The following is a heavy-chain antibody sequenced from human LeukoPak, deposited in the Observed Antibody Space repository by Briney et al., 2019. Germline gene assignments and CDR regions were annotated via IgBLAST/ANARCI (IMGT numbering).Heavy chain of an antibody. CDR2: IKQDGSEK. V-gene: IGHV3-7*03. CDR1: GFTFSSYW. J-gene: IGHJ1*01. Sequence: PGGSLRLSCAASGFTFSSYWMSWVRQAPGKGLEWVANIKQDGSEKYYVDSVKGRFTISRDNAKNSPYLQMNSLRAEDTAVYYCARDGHYDILTGYFQDWGQGTLVTVSS. CDR3: ARDGHYDILTGYFQD. D-gene: IGHD3-9*01.